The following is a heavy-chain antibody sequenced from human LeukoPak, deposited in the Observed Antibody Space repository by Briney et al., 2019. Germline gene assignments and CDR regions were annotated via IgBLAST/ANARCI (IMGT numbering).Heavy chain of an antibody. J-gene: IGHJ4*02. CDR1: GGSISSYY. CDR2: IYYSGST. CDR3: ARHGSSWYLIDY. D-gene: IGHD6-13*01. Sequence: ASETLSLTCTVSGGSISSYYWSWIRQPPGKGLKWIGYIYYSGSTNYNPSLKSRVSISVDTSKKQFSLKLSSVTAADTAVYYCARHGSSWYLIDYWGQGTLVTVSS. V-gene: IGHV4-59*08.